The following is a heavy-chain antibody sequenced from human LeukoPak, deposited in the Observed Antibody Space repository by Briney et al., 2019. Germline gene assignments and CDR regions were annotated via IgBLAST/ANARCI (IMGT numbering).Heavy chain of an antibody. J-gene: IGHJ4*02. CDR1: GYTFTSYD. V-gene: IGHV1-8*01. CDR3: ARERHSSSWYRKPLGY. CDR2: MNPNSGNT. D-gene: IGHD6-13*01. Sequence: ASVKVSCKASGYTFTSYDINWVRQATGQGLEWMGWMNPNSGNTGYAQKLQGRVTMTRNTSISTAYMELSSLRSEDTAVYYCARERHSSSWYRKPLGYWGQGTLVTVSS.